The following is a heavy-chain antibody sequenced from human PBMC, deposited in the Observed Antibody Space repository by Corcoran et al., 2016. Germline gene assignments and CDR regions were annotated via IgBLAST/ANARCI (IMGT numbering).Heavy chain of an antibody. CDR1: GFTLSESG. J-gene: IGHJ4*02. V-gene: IGHV3-33*08. Sequence: QVQLVESGGGVVQSGRSLRLSCAASGFTLSESGMHWVRQAPGKGLDWVAIMSYDGKNKYYADSVKGRFTISKDNSKNTLCLQMNNLGDEDTAVYYCARWSGTYYGDWGQGTLVTVSS. CDR3: ARWSGTYYGD. CDR2: MSYDGKNK. D-gene: IGHD3-3*01.